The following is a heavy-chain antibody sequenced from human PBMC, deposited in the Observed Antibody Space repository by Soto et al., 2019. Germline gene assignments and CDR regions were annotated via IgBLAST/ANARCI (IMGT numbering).Heavy chain of an antibody. CDR3: ATLNSFGSDY. CDR2: IYSDGSGS. CDR1: GFTFNNYW. D-gene: IGHD5-18*01. V-gene: IGHV3-74*01. J-gene: IGHJ4*02. Sequence: EVQLVESGGGLVQPGGSLRLSCAASGFTFNNYWMHWVRQAPGKGLVWVSYIYSDGSGSSYADSVKGRFTISRDNAKSTLYLQMNSLSAEDTAVYYCATLNSFGSDYWGQGTLVTVSS.